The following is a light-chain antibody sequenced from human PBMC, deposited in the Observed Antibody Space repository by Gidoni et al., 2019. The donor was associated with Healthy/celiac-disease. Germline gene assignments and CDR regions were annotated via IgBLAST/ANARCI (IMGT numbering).Light chain of an antibody. CDR2: AAS. CDR1: QSISSY. CDR3: QQSYSTPPT. V-gene: IGKV1-39*01. Sequence: DIQMTQFPSSLSASVGDRVTITCRASQSISSYFNWYQQKPGKAPKLLIYAASSLQSGVPSRFSGSGSGTDFTLTISSLQPEDFATYYCQQSYSTPPTFGQGTKLEIK. J-gene: IGKJ2*01.